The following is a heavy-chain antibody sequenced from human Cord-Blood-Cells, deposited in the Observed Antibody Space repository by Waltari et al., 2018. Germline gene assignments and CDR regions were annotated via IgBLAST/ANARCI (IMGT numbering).Heavy chain of an antibody. CDR3: ARDPYIAAAGEYFQH. D-gene: IGHD6-13*01. Sequence: GQGLEWMGGIIPIFGTANYSQKFQGRVTTTAEETTSTAYMELSSLRSEDTAVYYCARDPYIAAAGEYFQHWGQGTLVTVSS. CDR2: IIPIFGTA. J-gene: IGHJ1*01. V-gene: IGHV1-69*01.